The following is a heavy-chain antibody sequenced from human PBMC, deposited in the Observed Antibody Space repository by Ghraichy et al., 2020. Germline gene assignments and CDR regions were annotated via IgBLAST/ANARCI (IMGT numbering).Heavy chain of an antibody. J-gene: IGHJ4*02. CDR2: IWYDGSNK. CDR3: ARDGDEPTIVLAY. Sequence: GGSLRLSCAASGFIFSSYGMHWFRQAPGKGLEWVAVIWYDGSNKYYADSVKGRFTISRDNSKNTLYLQMNSLRAEDTAVYYCARDGDEPTIVLAYWGQGTLVTASS. V-gene: IGHV3-33*01. CDR1: GFIFSSYG. D-gene: IGHD6-6*01.